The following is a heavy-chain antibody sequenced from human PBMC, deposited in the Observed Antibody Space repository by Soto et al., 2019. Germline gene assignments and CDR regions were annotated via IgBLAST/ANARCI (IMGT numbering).Heavy chain of an antibody. J-gene: IGHJ4*02. V-gene: IGHV1-2*04. CDR2: INPNSGGT. CDR1: GYTFTGYY. Sequence: QVQLVQSGAEVKKPGASVKVSCKASGYTFTGYYMHWVRQAPGQGLEWMGWINPNSGGTNYAQKFQGWVTMTRDTSISTAYMELSRLRSDDTAVYYWARSPYYYGSGSYYMDYWGQGTLVTVSS. CDR3: ARSPYYYGSGSYYMDY. D-gene: IGHD3-10*01.